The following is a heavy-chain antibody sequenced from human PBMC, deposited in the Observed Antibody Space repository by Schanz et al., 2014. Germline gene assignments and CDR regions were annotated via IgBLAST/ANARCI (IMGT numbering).Heavy chain of an antibody. D-gene: IGHD2-2*01. CDR1: GFTFSTYS. CDR2: ISSSSSYI. Sequence: EVQLVESGGGLVKPGGSLRLSCAASGFTFSTYSMNWVRQAPGKGLKWVSSISSSSSYIYYADSVKGRFTISRDNAKNSLYLQMNSLRAEDTAVYYCLREDIVVVPAATVWFDPWGQGTLVTVSS. CDR3: LREDIVVVPAATVWFDP. J-gene: IGHJ5*02. V-gene: IGHV3-21*01.